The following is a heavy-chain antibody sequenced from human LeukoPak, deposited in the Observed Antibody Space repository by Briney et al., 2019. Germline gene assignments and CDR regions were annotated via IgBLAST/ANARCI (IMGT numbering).Heavy chain of an antibody. V-gene: IGHV3-30*01. CDR3: ARDSFGGDGYNRVGYYFDY. CDR2: ISYDGSNK. D-gene: IGHD5-24*01. CDR1: GFTFSSYA. J-gene: IGHJ4*02. Sequence: GGSLRLSCAASGFTFSSYAMHWVRQAPGKGLEWVAVISYDGSNKYYADSVKGRFTISRDNSKNTLYLQMNSLRAEDTAVYYCARDSFGGDGYNRVGYYFDYWGQGTLVTVSS.